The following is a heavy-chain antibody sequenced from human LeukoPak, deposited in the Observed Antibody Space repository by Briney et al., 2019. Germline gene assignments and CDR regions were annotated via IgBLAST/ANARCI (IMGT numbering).Heavy chain of an antibody. V-gene: IGHV1-46*01. CDR1: GYTFTSNY. J-gene: IGHJ4*02. CDR3: ARDQEGFDY. CDR2: IYPRDGST. Sequence: ASVKVSCKASGYTFTSNYIHWVRQAPGQGLERMGMIYPRDGSTSYAQKFQGRVTVTRDTSTSTVHMELSGLRSEDTAVYYCARDQEGFDYWGQGTLVTASS.